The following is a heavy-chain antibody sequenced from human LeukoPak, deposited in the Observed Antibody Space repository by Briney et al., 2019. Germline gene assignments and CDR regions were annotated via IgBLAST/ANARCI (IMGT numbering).Heavy chain of an antibody. CDR2: IFSGGTT. CDR3: AREGNYYDMDV. J-gene: IGHJ6*02. CDR1: GFTVSSNY. V-gene: IGHV3-53*01. Sequence: PGGSLRLSCAASGFTVSSNYMSWVRQAPGKGLEWVSVIFSGGTTYYADSVRGRFTISRDNSKNTLYLQMNSLRADDTAVYYCAREGNYYDMDVWGQGTTVTVSS.